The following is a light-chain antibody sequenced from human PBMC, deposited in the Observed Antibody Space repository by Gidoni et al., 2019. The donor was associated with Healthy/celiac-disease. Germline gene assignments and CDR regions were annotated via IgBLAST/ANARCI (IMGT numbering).Light chain of an antibody. CDR1: SLRSYY. J-gene: IGLJ2*01. CDR3: NSWDSSGNHVV. V-gene: IGLV3-19*02. CDR2: GKN. Sequence: SSELTQDPAVSVALGQTVRITCQGDSLRSYYASWYQQKPGQAPVRVIYGKNNRPSGIPDRFSGSSSGNTASLTITGAQAEEEADYYCNSWDSSGNHVVFGGGTKLTVL.